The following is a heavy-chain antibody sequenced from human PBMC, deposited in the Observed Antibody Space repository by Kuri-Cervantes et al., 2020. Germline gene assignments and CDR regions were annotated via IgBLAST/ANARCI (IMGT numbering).Heavy chain of an antibody. CDR3: AKDWKTSGFLEWHERNYYYYYGMDV. CDR2: ISWNSGSI. Sequence: GGSLRLSCAASGFTFDDYAMHWVRQAPGKGLEWVSGISWNSGSIGYADSVKGRFTISRGNAKNSLYLQMNSLRAEDTALYYCAKDWKTSGFLEWHERNYYYYYGMDVWGQGTTVTVSS. V-gene: IGHV3-9*01. CDR1: GFTFDDYA. D-gene: IGHD3-3*01. J-gene: IGHJ6*02.